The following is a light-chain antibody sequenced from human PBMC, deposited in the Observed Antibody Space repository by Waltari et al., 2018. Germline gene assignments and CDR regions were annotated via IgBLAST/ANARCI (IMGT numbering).Light chain of an antibody. CDR3: QQYYSFPYT. Sequence: DIVMTQSPDSLAVSLGERATINCRSSQTVFDSSTNKNYVAWYQQKAGHPPKLLIYWASTRESGVPDRFSGSESGTEFTLTVSSLQAEDVATYYCQQYYSFPYTFGQGTHLEIK. J-gene: IGKJ2*01. CDR2: WAS. CDR1: QTVFDSSTNKNY. V-gene: IGKV4-1*01.